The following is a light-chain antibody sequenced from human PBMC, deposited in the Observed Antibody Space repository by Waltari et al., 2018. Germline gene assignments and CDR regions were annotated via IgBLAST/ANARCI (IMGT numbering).Light chain of an antibody. J-gene: IGKJ1*01. CDR1: QSVSSW. Sequence: DIQMTQSPSTLSVSVGDRVTMTCRASQSVSSWLAWYQHKPGKAPNLLIYKASSLESGVPSRFSGSGSGTEFTLTISTLQPDDFATYYCQQYNSYSGTFGQGTKVEIK. CDR2: KAS. CDR3: QQYNSYSGT. V-gene: IGKV1-5*03.